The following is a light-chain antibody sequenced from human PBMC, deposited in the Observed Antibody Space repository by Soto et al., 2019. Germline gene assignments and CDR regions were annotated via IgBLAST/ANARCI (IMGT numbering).Light chain of an antibody. CDR3: QQSYNAPRT. CDR1: QSISSW. CDR2: KAS. V-gene: IGKV1-5*03. Sequence: DIQMTQSPSTLSASVGDRVTITCRASQSISSWLAWYQQKPGKAPKLLIYKASTLESGVPSNFSGSGSGTDFTLTINSLQPEDFATYYCQQSYNAPRTFGGGTKVDIK. J-gene: IGKJ4*01.